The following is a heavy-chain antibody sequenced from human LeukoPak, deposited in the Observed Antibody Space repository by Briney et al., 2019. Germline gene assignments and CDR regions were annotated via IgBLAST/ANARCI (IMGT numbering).Heavy chain of an antibody. CDR3: ARDMRDAGITMIVVGAFDI. V-gene: IGHV3-21*01. J-gene: IGHJ3*02. D-gene: IGHD3-22*01. CDR1: GFTFSSYS. Sequence: GGSLRLSCAASGFTFSSYSMNWVRQAPGKGLEWVSSISRSSSYIYYADSVKGRFTISRDNAKNSLYLQMNSLRAEDTAVYYCARDMRDAGITMIVVGAFDIWGQGTMVTVSS. CDR2: ISRSSSYI.